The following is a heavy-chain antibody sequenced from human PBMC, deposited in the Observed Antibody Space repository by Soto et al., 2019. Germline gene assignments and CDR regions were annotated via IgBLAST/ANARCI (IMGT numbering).Heavy chain of an antibody. Sequence: ASVKVSCKASGYTFSSNYMHWVRQAPGQGLEWMGVINPSGGSTTYAQKFQGRVTTTRDTSTSTVYMELSSLRSEDTAVYYCARVPMVRRIYFDYWGQGTLVTVSS. CDR1: GYTFSSNY. D-gene: IGHD3-10*01. V-gene: IGHV1-46*01. J-gene: IGHJ4*02. CDR2: INPSGGST. CDR3: ARVPMVRRIYFDY.